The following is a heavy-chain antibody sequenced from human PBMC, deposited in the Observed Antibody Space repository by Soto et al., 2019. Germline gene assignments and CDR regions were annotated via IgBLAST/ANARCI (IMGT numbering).Heavy chain of an antibody. CDR2: FDPEDGET. CDR3: ATAIPHFIRIYWKLDY. CDR1: GYTLTELS. Sequence: GASVKVSCKVSGYTLTELSMHGVRQAPGKGLEWMGGFDPEDGETIYAQKFQGRVTMTEDTSTDTAYMELSSLRSEDTAVYYCATAIPHFIRIYWKLDYWGQGTLVTVSS. J-gene: IGHJ4*02. V-gene: IGHV1-24*01. D-gene: IGHD1-1*01.